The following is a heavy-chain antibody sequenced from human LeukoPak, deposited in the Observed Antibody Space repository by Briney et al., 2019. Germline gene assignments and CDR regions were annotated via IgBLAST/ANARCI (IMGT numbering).Heavy chain of an antibody. CDR1: GGFNTHYY. CDR3: ARGQWLPVFDF. V-gene: IGHV4-59*01. CDR2: FYHSGST. J-gene: IGHJ4*02. D-gene: IGHD3-22*01. Sequence: SQTLSLTCSVSGGFNTHYYWSWIRQPPGKGLEWIGYFYHSGSTNYNPSLKSRVTISVDTSKNHFSLKLSSVTAADTAVYYCARGQWLPVFDFWGQGTLVTVSS.